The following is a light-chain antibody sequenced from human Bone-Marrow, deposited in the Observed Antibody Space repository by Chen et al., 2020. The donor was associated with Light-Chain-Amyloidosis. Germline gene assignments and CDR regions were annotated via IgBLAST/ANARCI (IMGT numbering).Light chain of an antibody. V-gene: IGLV3-21*02. J-gene: IGLJ3*02. Sequence: SYVLTQPSSLSVAPGQMATLACGGNNIGSTRVHWYQQTPGQAPLLVVYDDIDRPSGIPERLSGSNSGNTATLTISRVEAGDEADYYCQVWDRSSDRPVFGGGTKLTVL. CDR3: QVWDRSSDRPV. CDR1: NIGSTR. CDR2: DDI.